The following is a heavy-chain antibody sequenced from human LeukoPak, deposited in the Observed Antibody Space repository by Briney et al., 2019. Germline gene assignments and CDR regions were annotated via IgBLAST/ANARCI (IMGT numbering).Heavy chain of an antibody. J-gene: IGHJ4*02. D-gene: IGHD3-10*01. V-gene: IGHV3-74*01. Sequence: GGSLRLSCAASGFTFSSYWMHWVRQAPGKGLVWVSRINTHGSRTNYADSVKGRFTISRDNAKNTLFLQMNSLRAEDTAVYYCAKDFGRGNYWGQGTLVTVSS. CDR2: INTHGSRT. CDR3: AKDFGRGNY. CDR1: GFTFSSYW.